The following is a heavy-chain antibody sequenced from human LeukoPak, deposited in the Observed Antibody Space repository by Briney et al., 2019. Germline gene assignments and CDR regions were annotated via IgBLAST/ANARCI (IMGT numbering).Heavy chain of an antibody. Sequence: SQTLSLTCTVSGGSISSGGYYWSWIRQPPGKGLEWIGYIYHSGSTYYNPSLKSRVTISVDRSKNQFSLKLSSVTAADTAVYYCARFLYSTRYYFDYWGQGTLVTVSS. V-gene: IGHV4-30-2*01. CDR2: IYHSGST. CDR3: ARFLYSTRYYFDY. D-gene: IGHD5-18*01. J-gene: IGHJ4*02. CDR1: GGSISSGGYY.